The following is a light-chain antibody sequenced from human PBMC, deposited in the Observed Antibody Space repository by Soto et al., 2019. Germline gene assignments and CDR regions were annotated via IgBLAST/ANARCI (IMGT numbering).Light chain of an antibody. CDR1: RSVTSNY. Sequence: EIVLTQSPGTLSLSPGERATLSCRASRSVTSNYFSWYQQYPGQAPRLRICGASTRATGIPERFSGSGSGTDFTLTISRLEPEDFAVYYCQQYGSSPPLSFGGGTKVDIK. V-gene: IGKV3-20*01. J-gene: IGKJ4*01. CDR3: QQYGSSPPLS. CDR2: GAS.